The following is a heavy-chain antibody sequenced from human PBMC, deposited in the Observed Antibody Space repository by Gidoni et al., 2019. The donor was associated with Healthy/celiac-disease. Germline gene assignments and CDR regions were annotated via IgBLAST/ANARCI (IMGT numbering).Heavy chain of an antibody. V-gene: IGHV3-48*02. Sequence: EVPLMESGGGLIQHGGSLLLSCTPSGVPSRRYSMNWVRQAPGKGLGWVSYISSSSSTIYYAESVKGRFTISRDNAKNSLYLQMNSLRDEDTAVYYCARDSPTYSGYDYYFDYWGQGTLVTVSS. CDR2: ISSSSSTI. J-gene: IGHJ4*02. CDR3: ARDSPTYSGYDYYFDY. CDR1: GVPSRRYS. D-gene: IGHD5-12*01.